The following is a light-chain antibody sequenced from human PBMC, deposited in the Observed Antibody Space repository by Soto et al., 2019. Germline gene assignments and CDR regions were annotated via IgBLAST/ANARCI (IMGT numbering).Light chain of an antibody. CDR2: DAS. CDR3: QQYNNYPWT. J-gene: IGKJ1*01. CDR1: QNINDY. V-gene: IGKV1-5*01. Sequence: DIQMTQSPSTLSASVGDRVTITCRASQNINDYLAWYQQKPGKSPKVLIYDASTLESGVPSRFSGSGSGTQFTLTISSLQPDDSATFYCQQYNNYPWTFGQGTKVDIK.